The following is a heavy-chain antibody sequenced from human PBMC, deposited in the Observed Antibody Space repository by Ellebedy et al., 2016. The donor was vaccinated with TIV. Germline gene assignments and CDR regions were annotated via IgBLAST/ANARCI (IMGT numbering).Heavy chain of an antibody. CDR2: INAGNGNT. D-gene: IGHD6-13*01. Sequence: ASVKVSCKASGYTFTSYAMHWVRQAPGQRLEWMGWINAGNGNTKYSQKFQGRVTITRDTSVSTAYMELSSLRSEDTAVYYCARVLLAAADLDYWGQGTLVTVSS. CDR1: GYTFTSYA. CDR3: ARVLLAAADLDY. J-gene: IGHJ4*02. V-gene: IGHV1-3*01.